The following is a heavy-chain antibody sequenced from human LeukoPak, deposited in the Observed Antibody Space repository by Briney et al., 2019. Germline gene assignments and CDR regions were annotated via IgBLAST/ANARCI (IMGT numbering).Heavy chain of an antibody. CDR3: AKDAGYYDTSGESLDH. CDR1: RFSFSYFA. D-gene: IGHD3-22*01. J-gene: IGHJ4*02. V-gene: IGHV3-30*18. Sequence: PGRSLRLSCAASRFSFSYFAMHWVRQAPGKGLEWVAVISYDGRTKIYADSVKDRFTFSRDNSQNTLSLQMDSLRPEDTAIYYCAKDAGYYDTSGESLDHWGQGTLVTVSS. CDR2: ISYDGRTK.